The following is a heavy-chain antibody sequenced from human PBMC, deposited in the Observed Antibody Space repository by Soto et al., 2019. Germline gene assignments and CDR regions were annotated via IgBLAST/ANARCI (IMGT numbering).Heavy chain of an antibody. Sequence: GGSLRLSCAASGFTFSSYAMHWVRQAPGKGLKWVAVISYDGSNKYYADSVKGRFTISRDNSKNTLYLQMNSLRAEDTAVYYCARDSQGYCSGGSCYGAAYYYYGMDVWGQGTTVTVSS. V-gene: IGHV3-30-3*01. CDR1: GFTFSSYA. J-gene: IGHJ6*02. CDR3: ARDSQGYCSGGSCYGAAYYYYGMDV. CDR2: ISYDGSNK. D-gene: IGHD2-15*01.